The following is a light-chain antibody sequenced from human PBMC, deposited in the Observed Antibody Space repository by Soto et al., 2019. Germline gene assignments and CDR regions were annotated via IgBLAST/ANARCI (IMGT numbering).Light chain of an antibody. CDR2: LAS. J-gene: IGKJ1*01. Sequence: EIVMTQSPLSLSVTPGQPASIACRASQSLLHSNGYNYLDWYVQKKGQSPQLXINLASNRASGVPDNFSGSGTGTDFTLNIRRVEAEDVGIYYCMQALQTPWTFGQGTKVDIK. CDR1: QSLLHSNGYNY. CDR3: MQALQTPWT. V-gene: IGKV2-28*01.